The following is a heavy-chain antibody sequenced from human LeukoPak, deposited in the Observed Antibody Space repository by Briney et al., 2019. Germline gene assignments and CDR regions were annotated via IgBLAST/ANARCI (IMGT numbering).Heavy chain of an antibody. D-gene: IGHD2-2*01. V-gene: IGHV3-21*01. CDR2: ISSSSSYI. Sequence: GGSLRLPCAASGFTFSSYSMNWVRQAPGKGLEWVSSISSSSSYIYYADSVKGRFTISRDNAKNSLYLQMNSLRAEDTAVYYCARGGIVVVPPDMDVWGKGTTVTVSS. J-gene: IGHJ6*03. CDR1: GFTFSSYS. CDR3: ARGGIVVVPPDMDV.